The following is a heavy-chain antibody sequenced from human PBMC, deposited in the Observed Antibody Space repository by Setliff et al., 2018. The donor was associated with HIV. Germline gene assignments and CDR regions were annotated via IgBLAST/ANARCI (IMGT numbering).Heavy chain of an antibody. CDR1: GASISSSSYY. CDR2: IYYSGIT. CDR3: ASSTTVVTPFFDY. V-gene: IGHV4-39*07. D-gene: IGHD4-17*01. Sequence: SETLSLTCTVSGASISSSSYYWGWIRQPPGKGLEWIGSIYYSGITYYNPSLKSRVTISVDTSKNQFSLKLSSVTAADTAVYYCASSTTVVTPFFDYWGQGTLVTVSS. J-gene: IGHJ4*02.